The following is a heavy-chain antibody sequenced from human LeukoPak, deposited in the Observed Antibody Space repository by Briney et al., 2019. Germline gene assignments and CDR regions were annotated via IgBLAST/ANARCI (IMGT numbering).Heavy chain of an antibody. CDR2: ISSSSSTI. V-gene: IGHV3-48*01. Sequence: PGGSLRLSCAASGFTFSSYSMNWVRQAPGKGLEWVSYISSSSSTIYYADSVKGRFTISRDNAKNSLYLQMNSLRAEDTAVYYCASCYYDSSGHPGLWDYFDYWGQGTLVTVSS. D-gene: IGHD3-22*01. CDR3: ASCYYDSSGHPGLWDYFDY. CDR1: GFTFSSYS. J-gene: IGHJ4*02.